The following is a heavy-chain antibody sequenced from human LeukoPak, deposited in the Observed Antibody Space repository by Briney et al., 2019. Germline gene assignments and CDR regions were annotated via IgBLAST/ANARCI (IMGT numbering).Heavy chain of an antibody. D-gene: IGHD3-16*02. V-gene: IGHV3-53*01. J-gene: IGHJ4*02. CDR2: IYSGGST. CDR1: GFTVSSNY. CDR3: ARAHYSLANSFDH. Sequence: GGSLRLSCAASGFTVSSNYMSWVRQAPGKGLEWVSVIYSGGSTYYADSVKGRFTISRDNSKNTLFLQMNSLRAEDTAVYYCARAHYSLANSFDHWGQGTLVTVSS.